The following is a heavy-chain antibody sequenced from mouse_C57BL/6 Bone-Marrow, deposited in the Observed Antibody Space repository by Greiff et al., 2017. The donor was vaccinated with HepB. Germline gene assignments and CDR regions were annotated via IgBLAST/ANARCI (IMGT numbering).Heavy chain of an antibody. D-gene: IGHD1-1*01. J-gene: IGHJ3*01. Sequence: QVQLQQPGAELVKPGASVKLSCKASGYTFTSYWMHWVKQRPGRGLEWIGRIDPNRGGTKYNEKFKSKATLTVDKPSSTAYMQLSSLTSEDSAVYYCARSLEVTTVVAPFAYWGQGTLVTVSA. CDR2: IDPNRGGT. CDR3: ARSLEVTTVVAPFAY. V-gene: IGHV1-72*01. CDR1: GYTFTSYW.